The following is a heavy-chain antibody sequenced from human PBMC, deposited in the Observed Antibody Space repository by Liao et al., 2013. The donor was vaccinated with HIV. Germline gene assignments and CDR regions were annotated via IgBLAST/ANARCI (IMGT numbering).Heavy chain of an antibody. CDR3: ARDGGLDYDYVWGSYRFDAFDI. D-gene: IGHD3-16*02. Sequence: QVQLQESGPGLVKPSETLSLTCTVSGGSISSYYWSWIRQPAGKGLEWIGRFYTSGSTNYNPSLKSRVTMSVDTSKNQFSLKLSSVTAADTAVYYCARDGGLDYDYVWGSYRFDAFDIWGQGTMVTVSS. J-gene: IGHJ3*02. CDR1: GGSISSYY. CDR2: FYTSGST. V-gene: IGHV4-4*07.